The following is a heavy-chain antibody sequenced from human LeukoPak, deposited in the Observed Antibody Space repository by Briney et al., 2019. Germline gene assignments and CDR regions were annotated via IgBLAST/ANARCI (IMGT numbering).Heavy chain of an antibody. CDR2: ISGSGGST. CDR3: AKDPCGGDCYSVDY. D-gene: IGHD2-21*01. CDR1: GFTFSTYV. Sequence: PGGSLRLSCAASGFTFSTYVMSWVRQAPGKGLEWVSSISGSGGSTYYADSVKGRFTISRDNSKNTLYLQMKSLRAEDTAVYYCAKDPCGGDCYSVDYWGQGTLATVSS. V-gene: IGHV3-23*01. J-gene: IGHJ4*02.